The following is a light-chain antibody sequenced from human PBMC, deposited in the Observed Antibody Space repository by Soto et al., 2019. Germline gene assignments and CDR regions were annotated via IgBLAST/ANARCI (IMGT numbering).Light chain of an antibody. CDR1: GSNIESHY. J-gene: IGLJ2*01. Sequence: QSVLTQPPSVSAAPGQKVTISCSGSGSNIESHYVSWYQQLPGTVPKLLIYDDNKRPSGIPDRFSGSKSGTSATLGITGLHTGDEAYYYCGVWDVSLSTVLIGGGTKLTVL. V-gene: IGLV1-51*01. CDR3: GVWDVSLSTVL. CDR2: DDN.